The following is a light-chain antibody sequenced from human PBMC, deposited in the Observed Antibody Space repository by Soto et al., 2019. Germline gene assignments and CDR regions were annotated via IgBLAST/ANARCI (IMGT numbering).Light chain of an antibody. Sequence: DIQMTQAPSSLSASVGDRVTITCRASQDLRNYLAWYQQKLGKAPKLLIYDASNLETGVPSRFSGSGSGTDFTFTISSLQPEDIATYYCQQYSHLITFGQGTRLEIK. V-gene: IGKV1-33*01. CDR2: DAS. J-gene: IGKJ5*01. CDR3: QQYSHLIT. CDR1: QDLRNY.